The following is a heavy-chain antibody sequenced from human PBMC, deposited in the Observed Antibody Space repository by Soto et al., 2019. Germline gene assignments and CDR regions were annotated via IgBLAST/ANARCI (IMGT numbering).Heavy chain of an antibody. V-gene: IGHV4-59*01. CDR3: ARWHSSSGYYGMDV. CDR2: IYYSGST. CDR1: GGSFSGYY. J-gene: IGHJ6*02. Sequence: SETLSLTCAVYGGSFSGYYWSWIRQPPGKGLEWIAYIYYSGSTNYNPFFKSRVIVSVDTSRNQFSLKLSSLTAADTAVYYCARWHSSSGYYGMDVWGQGTTVTVSS. D-gene: IGHD6-25*01.